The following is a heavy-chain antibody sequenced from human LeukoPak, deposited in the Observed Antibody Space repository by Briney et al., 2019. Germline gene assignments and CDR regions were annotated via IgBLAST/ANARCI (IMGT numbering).Heavy chain of an antibody. V-gene: IGHV4-39*07. D-gene: IGHD6-13*01. CDR3: ARDVYSSSL. CDR1: GGSISSSSYY. CDR2: IYYSGST. Sequence: PSETLSLTCTVSGGSISSSSYYWGWIRQPPGKGLEWIGSIYYSGSTYYNPSLKSRVTISVDTSKNQFSLKLSSVTAADTAVYYCARDVYSSSLWGQGTLVTVSS. J-gene: IGHJ4*02.